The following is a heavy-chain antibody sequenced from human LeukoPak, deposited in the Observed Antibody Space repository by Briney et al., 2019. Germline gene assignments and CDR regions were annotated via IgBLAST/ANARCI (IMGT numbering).Heavy chain of an antibody. J-gene: IGHJ4*02. CDR3: ARDQNSGPPYDSSGFGY. V-gene: IGHV1-69*13. CDR1: GGTFSSYA. Sequence: SVKVSCKASGGTFSSYAISWVRQAPGQGLEWMGGIIPIFGTANYAQKFQGRVTITADESTSTAYMELSSLRSEDTAVYYCARDQNSGPPYDSSGFGYWGQGTLVTVSS. CDR2: IIPIFGTA. D-gene: IGHD3-22*01.